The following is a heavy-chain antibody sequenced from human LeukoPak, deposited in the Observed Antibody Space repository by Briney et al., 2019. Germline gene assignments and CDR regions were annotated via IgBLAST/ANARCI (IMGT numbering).Heavy chain of an antibody. D-gene: IGHD2-2*02. Sequence: SETLSLTCTVSGGSISSYYWSWIRQPAGKGLEWIGRIYTSGSTNYNPSLKSRVTMSVDTSKNQFSLKLSSVTAADTAVYYCARAPEQVVPAAISPRGAFDIWGQGTMVTVSS. V-gene: IGHV4-4*07. CDR2: IYTSGST. CDR1: GGSISSYY. J-gene: IGHJ3*02. CDR3: ARAPEQVVPAAISPRGAFDI.